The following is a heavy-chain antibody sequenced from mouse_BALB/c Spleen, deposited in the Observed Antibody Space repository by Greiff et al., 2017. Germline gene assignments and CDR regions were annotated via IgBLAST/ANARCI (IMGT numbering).Heavy chain of an antibody. CDR1: GFTFSDYY. J-gene: IGHJ2*01. D-gene: IGHD1-1*01. CDR2: ISDGGSYT. CDR3: ARDRGDYGFDY. Sequence: DVMLVESGGGLVKPGGSLKLSCAASGFTFSDYYMYWVRQTPEKRLEWVATISDGGSYTYYPDSVKGRFTISRDNAKNNLYLQMSSLKSEDTAMYYCARDRGDYGFDYWGQGTTLTVSS. V-gene: IGHV5-4*02.